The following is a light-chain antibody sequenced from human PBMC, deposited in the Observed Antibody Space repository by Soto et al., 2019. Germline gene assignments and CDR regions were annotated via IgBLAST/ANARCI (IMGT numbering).Light chain of an antibody. CDR1: QGISSY. CDR2: AAS. CDR3: QQYYSYPRT. J-gene: IGKJ1*01. Sequence: DIQMTQSPSSLSASVGDRVTITCRASQGISSYLAWYQQKPGKAPKLLIYAASTLQSGVPSRFSGSGSGTDFTLTISCLQSEDFATYYCQQYYSYPRTFGQGTKV. V-gene: IGKV1-9*01.